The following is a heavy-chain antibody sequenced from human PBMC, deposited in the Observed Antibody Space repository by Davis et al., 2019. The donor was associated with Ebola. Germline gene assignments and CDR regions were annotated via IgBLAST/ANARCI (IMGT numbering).Heavy chain of an antibody. CDR3: ARGGIVVPAAIKVVYYYYGMDV. D-gene: IGHD2-2*01. J-gene: IGHJ6*04. CDR2: ISSSGSTI. V-gene: IGHV3-11*01. CDR1: GFTFSDYY. Sequence: GGSLRLSCAASGFTFSDYYMSWIRQAPGKGLEWVSYISSSGSTIYYADSVKGRFTISRDNAKNSLYLQMNSLRAEDTAVYYCARGGIVVPAAIKVVYYYYGMDVWGKGTTVTVSS.